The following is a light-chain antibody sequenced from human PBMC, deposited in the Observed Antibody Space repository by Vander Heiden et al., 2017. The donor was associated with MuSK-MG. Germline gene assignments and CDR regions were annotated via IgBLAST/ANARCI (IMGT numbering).Light chain of an antibody. V-gene: IGKV1-5*03. CDR3: QLFSTNTALS. CDR2: KAS. CDR1: QSIGSW. Sequence: DIQMTQSPSTLSASVGDRVTITCRASQSIGSWLAWYQQKPGKAPKVLIYKASSLESGVPSRFSGSGSGTEFTLTISSLQPDDFATYYCQLFSTNTALSFGGGTKVELK. J-gene: IGKJ4*01.